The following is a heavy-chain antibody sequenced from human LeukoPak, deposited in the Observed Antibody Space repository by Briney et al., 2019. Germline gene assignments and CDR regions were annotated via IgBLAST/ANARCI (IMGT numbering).Heavy chain of an antibody. CDR3: ARAGYDFWSGYYTTNFDY. Sequence: SETLSLTCTVSGGSISSYYWSWIRQPPGKGLKWIGEINHSGSTNYNPSLKSRVTISVDTSKNQFSLKLSSVTAADTAVYYCARAGYDFWSGYYTTNFDYWGQGTLVTVSS. V-gene: IGHV4-34*01. CDR1: GGSISSYY. D-gene: IGHD3-3*01. CDR2: INHSGST. J-gene: IGHJ4*02.